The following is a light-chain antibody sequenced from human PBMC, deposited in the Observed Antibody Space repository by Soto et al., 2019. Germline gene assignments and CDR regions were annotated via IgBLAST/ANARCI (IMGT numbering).Light chain of an antibody. CDR2: DAS. CDR1: QSVSSY. Sequence: EIVLPHSPATLSLSPFSRSNLSGMASQSVSSYLAWYQQKPGQAPRLLIYDASNRATGIPARFSGSGSGTDFTLTISSLEPEDFAVYYCQQRSNWPPITFGQGTQLEIK. CDR3: QQRSNWPPIT. J-gene: IGKJ5*01. V-gene: IGKV3-11*01.